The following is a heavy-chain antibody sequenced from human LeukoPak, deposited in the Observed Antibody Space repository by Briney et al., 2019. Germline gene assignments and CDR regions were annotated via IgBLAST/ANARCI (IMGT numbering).Heavy chain of an antibody. D-gene: IGHD6-13*01. CDR2: INHSGST. Sequence: SETLSLTCAVYGGSFSGYYWSWIRQPPGKGLEWIGEINHSGSTNYNPSLKSRVTISVDKSKNQFSLKLSSVTAADTAVYYCARGRKGAAAGFYYYYYYMDVWGKGTTVTVSS. CDR3: ARGRKGAAAGFYYYYYYMDV. J-gene: IGHJ6*03. V-gene: IGHV4-34*01. CDR1: GGSFSGYY.